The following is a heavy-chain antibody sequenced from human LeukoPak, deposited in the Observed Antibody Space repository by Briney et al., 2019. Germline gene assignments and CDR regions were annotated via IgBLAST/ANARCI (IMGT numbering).Heavy chain of an antibody. J-gene: IGHJ4*02. D-gene: IGHD6-6*01. CDR2: IYYSGST. CDR1: GGSISSYY. CDR3: ARYSSSSGYFDY. Sequence: SETLSLTATGSGGSISSYYWSWDPHPQGLELMWIGYIYYSGSTNYNPSLKSGVTISVDTSKNQFSLKLSSVTAADTAVYYCARYSSSSGYFDYWGQGTLVTVTS. V-gene: IGHV4-59*01.